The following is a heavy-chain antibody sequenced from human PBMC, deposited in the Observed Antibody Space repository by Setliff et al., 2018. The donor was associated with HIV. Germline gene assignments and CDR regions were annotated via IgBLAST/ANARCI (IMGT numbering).Heavy chain of an antibody. CDR2: IIPILGTT. CDR1: GGSFSSYA. CDR3: ARGRNYDSSGYGDYYYYMDV. V-gene: IGHV1-69*13. Sequence: SVKVSCKASGGSFSSYAISRVRQAPGQGLEWMGGIIPILGTTHYAQKFQGRVTVTADESTSTAYMQLSSLRSDDTAVYYCARGRNYDSSGYGDYYYYMDVWGKGTTVTVSS. J-gene: IGHJ6*03. D-gene: IGHD3-22*01.